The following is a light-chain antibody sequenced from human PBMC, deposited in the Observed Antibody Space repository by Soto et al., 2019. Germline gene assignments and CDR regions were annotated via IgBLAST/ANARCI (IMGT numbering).Light chain of an antibody. V-gene: IGKV3-20*01. J-gene: IGKJ2*01. Sequence: EIVLTQSPVTLSLSPGERATLSCRASQSVSSTHLAWYQQKPGQDPRLLIYGSSSRYTGIPVRFSGSGSGTDLTLTISRPEPEAFAVYFCHRYGGSPPHPFGQGTKVEIK. CDR3: HRYGGSPPHP. CDR2: GSS. CDR1: QSVSSTH.